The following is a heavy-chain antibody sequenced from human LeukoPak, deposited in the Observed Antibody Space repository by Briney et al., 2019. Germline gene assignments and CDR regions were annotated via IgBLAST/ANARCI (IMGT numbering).Heavy chain of an antibody. J-gene: IGHJ4*02. CDR3: AKSDCSGGSCYSFDY. D-gene: IGHD2-15*01. CDR2: ISGSGGST. V-gene: IGHV3-23*01. Sequence: GGSLRLSCAASGFTFSSYAMSWVRQAPGKGLEWVSAISGSGGSTYYADSVKGRFTISRDNSKSTLYLQMNSLRAEDTAVYYCAKSDCSGGSCYSFDYWGQGTLVTVSS. CDR1: GFTFSSYA.